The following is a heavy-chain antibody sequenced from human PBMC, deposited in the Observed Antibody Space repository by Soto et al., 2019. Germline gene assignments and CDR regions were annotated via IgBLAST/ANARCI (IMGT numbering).Heavy chain of an antibody. Sequence: GGFLRLSCAACGFTVSSNYMSWVRQAPGKGLEWVSVIYSGGSTYYADSVKGRFTISRDNSKNTLYLQMNSLRAEDTAAYYCVSMTAISFFDYWGQGTLVTVSS. CDR1: GFTVSSNY. D-gene: IGHD2-21*02. CDR3: VSMTAISFFDY. V-gene: IGHV3-66*01. CDR2: IYSGGST. J-gene: IGHJ4*02.